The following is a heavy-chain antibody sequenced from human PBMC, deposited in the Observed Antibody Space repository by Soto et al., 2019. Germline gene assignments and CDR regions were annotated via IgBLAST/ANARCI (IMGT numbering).Heavy chain of an antibody. J-gene: IGHJ6*02. CDR2: ISSSSSYI. V-gene: IGHV3-21*01. CDR1: GLTFSSYS. CDR3: ARSESYCSSTSCPYGMDV. D-gene: IGHD2-2*01. Sequence: PGGSLRLSCAASGLTFSSYSMNWVRQAPGKGLEWVSSISSSSSYIYYADSVKGRFTISRDNAKNSLYLQMNSLRAEDTAVYYCARSESYCSSTSCPYGMDVWGQGTTVTSP.